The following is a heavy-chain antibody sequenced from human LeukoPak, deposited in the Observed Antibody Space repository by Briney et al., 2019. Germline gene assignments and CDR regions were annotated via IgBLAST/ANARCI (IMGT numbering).Heavy chain of an antibody. CDR1: GINFTNNG. V-gene: IGHV3-30*18. D-gene: IGHD2-21*02. CDR2: ISYDGSTQ. CDR3: AKDGGDHRNSWFDP. J-gene: IGHJ5*02. Sequence: PGGSLRLSCVVSGINFTNNGMHWVRQAPDRGLEWVAVISYDGSTQYYADSVKGRFTISRDGAKRSVFLQMDSLRPEDTAVYYCAKDGGDHRNSWFDPWGQGTLVSVSS.